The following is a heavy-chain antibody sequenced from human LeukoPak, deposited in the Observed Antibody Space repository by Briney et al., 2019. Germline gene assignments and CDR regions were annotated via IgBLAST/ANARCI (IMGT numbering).Heavy chain of an antibody. J-gene: IGHJ6*03. V-gene: IGHV4-39*01. D-gene: IGHD1-7*01. Sequence: PSETLSLTCTVSGGSISSSSYYWGWIRQPPGKGLEWIGSIYYSGSTYYNPSLKSRVTISVDTSKNQFSLKLSSVTAADTAVYYCASQGITGTTFVYRYYYYYMDVWGKGTTVTVSS. CDR1: GGSISSSSYY. CDR3: ASQGITGTTFVYRYYYYYMDV. CDR2: IYYSGST.